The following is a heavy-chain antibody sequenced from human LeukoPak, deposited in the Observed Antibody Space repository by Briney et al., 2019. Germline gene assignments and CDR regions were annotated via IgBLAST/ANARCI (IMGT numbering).Heavy chain of an antibody. Sequence: ASVKVSSKASGGTFSSYAISWVRQAPGQGLEWMGGIIPIFGTANYAQKFQGRVTITTDESTSTAYMELSSLRSEDTAVYYCARVKVPAAMKYYFDYWGQGTLVTVSS. J-gene: IGHJ4*02. CDR1: GGTFSSYA. CDR2: IIPIFGTA. CDR3: ARVKVPAAMKYYFDY. V-gene: IGHV1-69*05. D-gene: IGHD2-2*01.